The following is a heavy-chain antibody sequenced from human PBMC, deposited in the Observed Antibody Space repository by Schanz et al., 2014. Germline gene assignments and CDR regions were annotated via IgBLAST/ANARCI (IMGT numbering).Heavy chain of an antibody. CDR2: ISNDGSIK. CDR1: GFTLSSYA. V-gene: IGHV3-30-3*02. D-gene: IGHD2-2*01. CDR3: AKDSTHIDIVLVPTAIDY. J-gene: IGHJ4*02. Sequence: QVQLVESGGGVVQPGRSLRLSCAASGFTLSSYAMHWVRQAPGKGLEWVAVISNDGSIKYYADSVKGRFTISRDNSKNTLYLHMNTLRSEDTAVYYCAKDSTHIDIVLVPTAIDYWGQGTLVTVSS.